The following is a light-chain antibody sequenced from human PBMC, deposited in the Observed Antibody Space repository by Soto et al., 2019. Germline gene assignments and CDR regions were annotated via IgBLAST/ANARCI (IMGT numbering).Light chain of an antibody. CDR3: NSYGTVSPDV. V-gene: IGLV2-14*01. CDR2: EDG. Sequence: QSALTQPASVSGSPGQSITIACTGTSSEIGGYNFVSWYQQNPGKALKLLFYEDGNRPSGVSKRFSGSKSGKTASLTTSGLQAEDEGHYYCNSYGTVSPDVFGTGTKLTVL. J-gene: IGLJ1*01. CDR1: SSEIGGYNF.